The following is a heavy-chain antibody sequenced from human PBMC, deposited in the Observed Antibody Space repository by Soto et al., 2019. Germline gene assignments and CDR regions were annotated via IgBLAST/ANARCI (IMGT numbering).Heavy chain of an antibody. V-gene: IGHV4-34*01. CDR1: GGSFSGYY. CDR2: INHSGST. D-gene: IGHD3-3*01. CDR3: ARVQITIFGVVIRLPPHWFDP. Sequence: LETLSLTCAVYGGSFSGYYWSWIRQPPGKGLEWIGEINHSGSTNYNPSLKSRVTISVDTSKNQFSLKLSSVTAADTAVYYCARVQITIFGVVIRLPPHWFDPWGQGTLVTVSS. J-gene: IGHJ5*02.